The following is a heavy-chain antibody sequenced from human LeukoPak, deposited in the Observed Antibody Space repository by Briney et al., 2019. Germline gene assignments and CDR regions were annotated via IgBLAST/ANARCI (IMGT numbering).Heavy chain of an antibody. CDR3: ARDKGLAAAGKGWFDP. CDR1: VFTVSSNY. J-gene: IGHJ5*02. Sequence: QPGGSLRLSCAASVFTVSSNYMSCVRQAPGKGLEWVSVIYSCGSTYYAGSGKGRFTISRDNSKNTMYLQMNSLRAEDTAVYYCARDKGLAAAGKGWFDPWGQGTLVTVSS. CDR2: IYSCGST. D-gene: IGHD6-13*01. V-gene: IGHV3-53*01.